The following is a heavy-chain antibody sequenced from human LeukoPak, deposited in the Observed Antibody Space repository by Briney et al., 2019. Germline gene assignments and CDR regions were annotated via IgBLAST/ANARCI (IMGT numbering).Heavy chain of an antibody. J-gene: IGHJ3*01. CDR3: VRYGRRANDQPFDV. D-gene: IGHD1-1*01. V-gene: IGHV3-7*01. Sequence: PGGSLRLSCAASGFTFSSYGMHWVRQAPGKGLEWVANIKQDGSEKYYVDSVKGRFTISRDNAKNSLFLQMNSLRAEDTAVYYCVRYGRRANDQPFDVWGQGTMVTVSS. CDR2: IKQDGSEK. CDR1: GFTFSSYG.